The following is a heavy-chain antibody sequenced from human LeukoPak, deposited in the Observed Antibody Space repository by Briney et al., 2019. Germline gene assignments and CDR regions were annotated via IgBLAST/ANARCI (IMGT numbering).Heavy chain of an antibody. J-gene: IGHJ6*03. CDR1: GYTFTGYY. V-gene: IGHV1-2*02. Sequence: GASVKVSCKASGYTFTGYYMHWVRQAPGQGLEWMGWINPNSGGTNYAQKFQGRVTMTRDTSISTAYMELSRLRSDDTAVYYCARVSSGWYLGYYYMDVWGKGTTVTVSS. CDR2: INPNSGGT. CDR3: ARVSSGWYLGYYYMDV. D-gene: IGHD6-19*01.